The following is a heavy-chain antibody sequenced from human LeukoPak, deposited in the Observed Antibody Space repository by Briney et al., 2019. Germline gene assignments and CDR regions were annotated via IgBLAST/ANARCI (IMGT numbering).Heavy chain of an antibody. CDR2: IKSKTDGGTA. J-gene: IGHJ3*02. V-gene: IGHV3-15*01. CDR1: GFTFGNAW. Sequence: KPGGSLRLSCAASGFTFGNAWMSWVRQAPGKGLEWVGRIKSKTDGGTADYAAPVKGRFTISRDDSKNTLYLQMNSLKTEDTAVYYRTTDYYGSGSYPDAFDIWGRGTMVTVSS. D-gene: IGHD3-10*01. CDR3: TTDYYGSGSYPDAFDI.